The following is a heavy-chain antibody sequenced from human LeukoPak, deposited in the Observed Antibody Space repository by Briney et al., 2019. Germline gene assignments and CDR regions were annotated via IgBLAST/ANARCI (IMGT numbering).Heavy chain of an antibody. V-gene: IGHV3-30*04. J-gene: IGHJ4*02. CDR1: GFTFSSYA. CDR2: ISYDGSNK. D-gene: IGHD3-10*01. Sequence: AGSLRLSCAASGFTFSSYAMHWVRQAPGKGLEWVAVISYDGSNKYYADSVKGRFTISRDNSKNTLYLQMNSLRAEDTAVYYCARDRAYRITMVRGVLDYWGQGTLVTVSS. CDR3: ARDRAYRITMVRGVLDY.